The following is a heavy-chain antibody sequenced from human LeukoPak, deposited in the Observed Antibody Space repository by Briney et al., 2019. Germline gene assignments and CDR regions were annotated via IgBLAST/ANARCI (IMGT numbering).Heavy chain of an antibody. CDR2: ISGSGGST. CDR3: AKERAARPHYYGMDV. V-gene: IGHV3-23*01. J-gene: IGHJ6*02. CDR1: RFTFSRYA. D-gene: IGHD6-6*01. Sequence: GGSLRLSCAASRFTFSRYAMNWVRQAPGKGLEWVSAISGSGGSTYYADSVKGRFTTSRDNSKNTLYLQMNSLRAEDTAVYYCAKERAARPHYYGMDVWGQGTTVTVSS.